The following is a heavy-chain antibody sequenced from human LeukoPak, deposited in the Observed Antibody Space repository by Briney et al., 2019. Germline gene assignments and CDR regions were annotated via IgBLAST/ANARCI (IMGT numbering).Heavy chain of an antibody. CDR3: ARNVRLGSGELSFAPFKNWFDP. V-gene: IGHV3-21*01. J-gene: IGHJ5*02. CDR1: GFTFSSYS. CDR2: ISSSSSYI. Sequence: GGSLRLSCAASGFTFSSYSMNWVRQAPGKGLEWVSSISSSSSYIYYADSVKGRFTISRDNAKNSLYLQMNSLRAEDTAVYYCARNVRLGSGELSFAPFKNWFDPWGQGTLVTVSS. D-gene: IGHD3-16*02.